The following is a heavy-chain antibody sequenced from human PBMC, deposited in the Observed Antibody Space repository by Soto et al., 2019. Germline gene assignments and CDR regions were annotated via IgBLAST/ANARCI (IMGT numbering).Heavy chain of an antibody. Sequence: GGSLRLSCAASGFMFSAYTMNWVRQAPGKGLEWLSSISDDSSYIDYADSLRGRCTVSRDNARNSLYLQIDSLGVEDTAVYYCATPYYFNHWRPGTRVTVAS. CDR2: ISDDSSYI. J-gene: IGHJ1*01. V-gene: IGHV3-21*06. CDR3: ATPYYFNH. D-gene: IGHD3-16*01. CDR1: GFMFSAYT.